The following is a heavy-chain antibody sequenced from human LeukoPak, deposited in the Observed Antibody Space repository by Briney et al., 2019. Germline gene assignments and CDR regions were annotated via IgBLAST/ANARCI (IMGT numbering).Heavy chain of an antibody. Sequence: SETLSLTCTVSGGSISNYYWNWIRQPARKRPEWIERIYSRGNTDYNPSLMSRVTMSVDTSKNQFSLKLSSVTAADTAVYYCAREVGYPYYFDSWGQGTLVTVST. CDR1: GGSISNYY. V-gene: IGHV4-4*07. CDR2: IYSRGNT. CDR3: AREVGYPYYFDS. J-gene: IGHJ4*02. D-gene: IGHD1-26*01.